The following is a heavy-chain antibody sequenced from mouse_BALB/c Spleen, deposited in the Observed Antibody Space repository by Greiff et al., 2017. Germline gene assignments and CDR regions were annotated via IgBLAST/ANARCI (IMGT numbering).Heavy chain of an antibody. V-gene: IGHV1-80*01. CDR1: GYAFSSYW. J-gene: IGHJ4*01. CDR2: IYPGDGDT. CDR3: ARPRGGNYAMDY. Sequence: QVQLQQSGAELVRPGSSVKISCKASGYAFSSYWMNWVKQRPGQGLEWIGQIYPGDGDTNYNGKFKGKATLTADKSSSTAYMQLSSLTSEDSAVYFFARPRGGNYAMDYWGQGTSVTVSS.